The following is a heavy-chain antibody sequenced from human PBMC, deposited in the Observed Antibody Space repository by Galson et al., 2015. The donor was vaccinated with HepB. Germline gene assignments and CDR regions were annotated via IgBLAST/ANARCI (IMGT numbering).Heavy chain of an antibody. CDR3: AREGFSAYDYAGYYYYGMDV. J-gene: IGHJ6*02. CDR1: GYTFTSYG. V-gene: IGHV1-18*01. Sequence: SVKVSCKASGYTFTSYGISWVRQAPGQGLEWMGWISGYNSITNYAQKFQGRVTMTTATSTSTAHMELRSLRSDDTAVYYCAREGFSAYDYAGYYYYGMDVWGQGTTVTVSS. CDR2: ISGYNSIT. D-gene: IGHD5-12*01.